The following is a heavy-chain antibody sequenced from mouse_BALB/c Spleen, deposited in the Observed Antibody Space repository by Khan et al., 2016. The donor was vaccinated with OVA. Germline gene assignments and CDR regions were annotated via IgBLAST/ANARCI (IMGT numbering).Heavy chain of an antibody. D-gene: IGHD2-12*01. CDR1: GYTFTNYG. V-gene: IGHV9-3-1*01. CDR3: ARPPYFSYSLDH. CDR2: INTYTGEP. Sequence: QIQLVQSGPELKKPGETVKISCKASGYTFTNYGMNWVKQSPGKALKWMGWINTYTGEPTYADDFKGRFASSLKTCASTAYLQINNLKNEETATYFCARPPYFSYSLDHWGQGTSVTVSS. J-gene: IGHJ4*01.